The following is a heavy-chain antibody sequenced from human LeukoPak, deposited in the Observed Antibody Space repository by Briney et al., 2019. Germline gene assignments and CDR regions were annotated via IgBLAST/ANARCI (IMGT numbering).Heavy chain of an antibody. CDR1: GFTFSSYG. Sequence: GGSLRLSCAASGFTFSSYGMHWVRQAPGKGLEWAAFIRYDGSNKYYADSVKGRFTISRDNSKNTLYLQMNSLRAEDTAVYYCAKDRVVPAANYFDYWGQGTLVTVSS. CDR2: IRYDGSNK. CDR3: AKDRVVPAANYFDY. D-gene: IGHD2-2*01. V-gene: IGHV3-30*02. J-gene: IGHJ4*02.